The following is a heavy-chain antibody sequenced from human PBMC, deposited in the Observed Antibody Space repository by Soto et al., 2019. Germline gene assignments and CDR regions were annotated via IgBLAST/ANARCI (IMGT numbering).Heavy chain of an antibody. Sequence: SETLSLTCAVYGGSFSGYYWSWIRQPPGKGLEWIGEINHSGSTNYNPSLKSRVTISVDTSKNQFSLKLSSVTAADTAVYYCAREETTGYESPLDYFDYWGQGTLVTVSS. CDR1: GGSFSGYY. D-gene: IGHD4-17*01. CDR2: INHSGST. J-gene: IGHJ4*02. CDR3: AREETTGYESPLDYFDY. V-gene: IGHV4-34*01.